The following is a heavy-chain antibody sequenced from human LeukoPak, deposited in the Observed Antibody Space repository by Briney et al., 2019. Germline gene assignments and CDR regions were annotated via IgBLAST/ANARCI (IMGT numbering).Heavy chain of an antibody. J-gene: IGHJ4*02. CDR2: IYHSGST. D-gene: IGHD3-22*01. CDR3: ARSDSSGYYFGY. V-gene: IGHV4-30-2*01. Sequence: PSQTLSLTCAVSGGPISSGGYSWSWIRQPPGKGLEWIGYIYHSGSTYYNPSLKSRVTISVDRSKNQFSLKLSSVTAADTAVYYCARSDSSGYYFGYWGQGTLVTVSS. CDR1: GGPISSGGYS.